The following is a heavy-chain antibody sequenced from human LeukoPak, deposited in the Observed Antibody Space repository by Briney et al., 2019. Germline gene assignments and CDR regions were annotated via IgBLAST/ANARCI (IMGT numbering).Heavy chain of an antibody. CDR2: INTNTGNP. J-gene: IGHJ4*02. CDR1: VYSFTSYA. V-gene: IGHV7-4-1*02. D-gene: IGHD3-16*01. CDR3: AGGFLADLAFGD. Sequence: ASVTVSFKGSVYSFTSYAMNWVRQPPGQGLEWMGWINTNTGNPTYAHGFTGRFDFSFDTSVSTAYLQISSLKAEEPAVYYCAGGFLADLAFGDWGEETVVTVS.